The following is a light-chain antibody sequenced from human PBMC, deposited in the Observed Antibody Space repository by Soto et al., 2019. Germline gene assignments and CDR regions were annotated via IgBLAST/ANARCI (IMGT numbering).Light chain of an antibody. Sequence: QSALTQPASVSGSPGQSITISCTGTNSDVGGFNYVSWYQQHPGKAPKLMIYEVSNRPSGVSNRFSGSKSGNTASLTISGLQSEDEADYYCSSYRSGGTAVVGGGTKVTVL. CDR2: EVS. J-gene: IGLJ2*01. V-gene: IGLV2-14*01. CDR3: SSYRSGGTAV. CDR1: NSDVGGFNY.